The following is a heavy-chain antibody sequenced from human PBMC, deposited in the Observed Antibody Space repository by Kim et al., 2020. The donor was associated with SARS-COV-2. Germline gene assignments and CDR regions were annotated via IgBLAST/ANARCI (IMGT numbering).Heavy chain of an antibody. V-gene: IGHV1-24*01. J-gene: IGHJ6*04. Sequence: ASVKVSCKVSGYTLTELSMHWVRQAPGKGVEWMGGFDPEDGETIYAQKFQGRVTMTEDTSTDTAYMELSSLRSENTAVYYCATDDYSSSWYKSGEARALNGMRVWGEATTVTASS. D-gene: IGHD6-13*01. CDR3: ATDDYSSSWYKSGEARALNGMRV. CDR1: GYTLTELS. CDR2: FDPEDGET.